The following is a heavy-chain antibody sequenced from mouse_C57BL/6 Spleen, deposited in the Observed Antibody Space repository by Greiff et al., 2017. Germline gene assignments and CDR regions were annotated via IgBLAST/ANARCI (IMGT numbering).Heavy chain of an antibody. J-gene: IGHJ2*01. CDR3: IYGNYYFDY. V-gene: IGHV1-69*01. CDR1: GYTFTSYW. D-gene: IGHD2-1*01. Sequence: QVQLKQPGAELVMPGASVKLSCKASGYTFTSYWMHWVKQRPGQGLEWIGEIDPSDSYTNYNQKFKGKSTLTVDKSSSTAYMQLSSLTSEDSAVYYCIYGNYYFDYWGQGTTLTVSS. CDR2: IDPSDSYT.